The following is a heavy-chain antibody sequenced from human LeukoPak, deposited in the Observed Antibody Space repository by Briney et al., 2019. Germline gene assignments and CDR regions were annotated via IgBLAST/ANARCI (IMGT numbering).Heavy chain of an antibody. D-gene: IGHD4-17*01. J-gene: IGHJ4*02. Sequence: PGGSLRLSCAASGFTFSSNWMNWVRQAPGKGLEWVSYISSSGSNIYYADSVKGRFTISRDNAKNSLYLQMNSLRAEDTAVYYCARETLDYGVQLDYWGQGTLVTVSS. CDR3: ARETLDYGVQLDY. CDR1: GFTFSSNW. CDR2: ISSSGSNI. V-gene: IGHV3-48*04.